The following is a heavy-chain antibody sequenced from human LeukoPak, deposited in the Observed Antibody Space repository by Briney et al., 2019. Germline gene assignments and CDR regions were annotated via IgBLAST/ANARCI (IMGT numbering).Heavy chain of an antibody. CDR3: ARDYSIVY. D-gene: IGHD4-11*01. J-gene: IGHJ4*02. CDR1: GFTFSSYA. Sequence: GGSLRLSCAASGFTFSSYAMHWVRQAPGKGLEWVAVISYGGSNKYYADSVKGRFTISRDNSKNTLYLQMNSLRAEDTAVYHCARDYSIVYWGQGTLVTVSS. CDR2: ISYGGSNK. V-gene: IGHV3-30*04.